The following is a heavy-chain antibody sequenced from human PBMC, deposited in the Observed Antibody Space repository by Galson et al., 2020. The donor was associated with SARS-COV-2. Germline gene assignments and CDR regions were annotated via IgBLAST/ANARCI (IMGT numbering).Heavy chain of an antibody. D-gene: IGHD4-17*01. Sequence: SGPTLVKPTQTLTLTCTFSGFSLSTSGMCVSWIRQPPGKALEWLALIDWVDDKYYSTSLKTRLTISKDTSKNQVVLTMTNMDPVDTATYYCARDKVTYGDYVGHYYYYGMDVWGQGTTVTVSS. V-gene: IGHV2-70*01. CDR2: IDWVDDK. CDR3: ARDKVTYGDYVGHYYYYGMDV. J-gene: IGHJ6*02. CDR1: GFSLSTSGMC.